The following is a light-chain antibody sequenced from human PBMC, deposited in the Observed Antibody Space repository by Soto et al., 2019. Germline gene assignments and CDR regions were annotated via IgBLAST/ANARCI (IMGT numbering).Light chain of an antibody. J-gene: IGKJ1*01. V-gene: IGKV3-20*01. CDR1: QSVSSSY. CDR3: QQYGSSWWT. Sequence: EIVLTQSPGTLSLSPGERATLSCRASQSVSSSYLAWYQQKPGQAPRLLIYGASSRATGIPDRFSGSGSGTAFTLPISSLEPEVFAVYYCQQYGSSWWTFGQGTKV. CDR2: GAS.